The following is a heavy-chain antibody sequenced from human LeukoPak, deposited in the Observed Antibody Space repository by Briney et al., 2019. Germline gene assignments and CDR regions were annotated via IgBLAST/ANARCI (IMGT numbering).Heavy chain of an antibody. Sequence: PGGSLRLSCAASGFTVSSIYMGWVRQAPEKGLEWVSVIYSGGTTYYADSVKGRFTISRDNSKNTLYLQMNSLRAEDTAVYYCAKDPNYDFWSGYFNWFDPWGQGTLVTVSS. D-gene: IGHD3-3*01. V-gene: IGHV3-53*01. CDR2: IYSGGTT. CDR1: GFTVSSIY. J-gene: IGHJ5*02. CDR3: AKDPNYDFWSGYFNWFDP.